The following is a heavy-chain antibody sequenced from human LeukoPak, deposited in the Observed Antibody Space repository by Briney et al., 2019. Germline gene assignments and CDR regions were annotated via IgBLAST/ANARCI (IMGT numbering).Heavy chain of an antibody. CDR2: IQYDDSEK. CDR3: ARVRLVRENFDY. D-gene: IGHD6-19*01. Sequence: PGRSLRLSCAASGFTFSTSGMHWVRQAPGKGLEWVAFIQYDDSEKYYADSVKGRCTISRDNSKNTVYLQMNSLRDEDTAVYYCARVRLVRENFDYWGQGTLVTVSS. CDR1: GFTFSTSG. V-gene: IGHV3-33*05. J-gene: IGHJ4*02.